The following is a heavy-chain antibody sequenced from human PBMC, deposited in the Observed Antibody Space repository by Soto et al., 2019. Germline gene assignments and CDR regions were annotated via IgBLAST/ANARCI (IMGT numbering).Heavy chain of an antibody. CDR1: GFRFGDYA. V-gene: IGHV3-30*03. CDR2: ISYDGRHT. J-gene: IGHJ6*02. D-gene: IGHD3-3*01. Sequence: QVQLVESGGGVVQSGRSLRLSCVTSGFRFGDYAMHWVRQAPGKGLEWVAAISYDGRHTYYADSVKGRFTISRDNSRNTLSLQMNSLRDDTAVYYCARDRVWSRMRVYGMDVWGRGTTVTVSS. CDR3: ARDRVWSRMRVYGMDV.